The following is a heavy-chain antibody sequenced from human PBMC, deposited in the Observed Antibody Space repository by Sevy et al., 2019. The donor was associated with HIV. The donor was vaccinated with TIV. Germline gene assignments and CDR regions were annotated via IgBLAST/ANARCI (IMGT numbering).Heavy chain of an antibody. D-gene: IGHD3-10*01. Sequence: GGSLRLSCAASGFTFSSYSMNWVRQAPGKVLEWVSSISSSSSYIYYADSVKGRFTISRDNAKNSLYLQMSSLRAEDTAVYHCVRGVLRFGELEPLDYWGLGTLVTVSS. CDR1: GFTFSSYS. V-gene: IGHV3-21*06. CDR2: ISSSSSYI. CDR3: VRGVLRFGELEPLDY. J-gene: IGHJ4*02.